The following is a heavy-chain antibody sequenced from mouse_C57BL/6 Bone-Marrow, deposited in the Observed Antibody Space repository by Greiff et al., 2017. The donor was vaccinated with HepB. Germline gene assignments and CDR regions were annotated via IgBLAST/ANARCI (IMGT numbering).Heavy chain of an antibody. Sequence: DVKLQESGPGLVKPSQSLSLTCSVSGYSITSGYYWNWIRQFPGNKLEWMGYISDDGSNNYNPSFKNRIPITRDTSKNQFFLKLNSVTTEDTATYYCARVGNWYYFDYWGQGTTLTVSS. CDR2: ISDDGSN. CDR1: GYSITSGYY. D-gene: IGHD2-1*01. CDR3: ARVGNWYYFDY. J-gene: IGHJ2*01. V-gene: IGHV3-6*01.